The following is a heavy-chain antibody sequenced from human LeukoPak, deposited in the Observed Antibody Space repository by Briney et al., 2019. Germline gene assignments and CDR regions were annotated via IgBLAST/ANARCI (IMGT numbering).Heavy chain of an antibody. CDR1: GYSFTSYW. J-gene: IGHJ4*02. Sequence: GESLKISCKGSGYSFTSYWIGWVRQMPGKGLEGMGIIYPGDSDTRYSPSFQGQVTISADKSISTAYLQWSSLKASDTAMYYCARLPGHSSSSDYFDYWGQGTLVTVSS. V-gene: IGHV5-51*01. D-gene: IGHD6-6*01. CDR3: ARLPGHSSSSDYFDY. CDR2: IYPGDSDT.